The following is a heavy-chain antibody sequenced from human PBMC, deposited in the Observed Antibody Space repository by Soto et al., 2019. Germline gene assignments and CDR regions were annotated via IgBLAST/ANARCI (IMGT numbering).Heavy chain of an antibody. Sequence: ASVKVSCKASGYTFTSYGISWVRQAPGQGLEWMGWISAYNGNTNYAQKLQGRVTMTTDTSTSTAYMELRSLRSDDTAVYYCARDLFPARLGYCSSTSCYHWFDPWGQGTLVTVSS. V-gene: IGHV1-18*01. CDR2: ISAYNGNT. D-gene: IGHD2-2*01. CDR3: ARDLFPARLGYCSSTSCYHWFDP. CDR1: GYTFTSYG. J-gene: IGHJ5*02.